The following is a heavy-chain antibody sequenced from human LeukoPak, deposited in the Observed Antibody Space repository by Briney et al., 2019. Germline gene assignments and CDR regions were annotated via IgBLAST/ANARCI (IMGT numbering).Heavy chain of an antibody. J-gene: IGHJ4*02. CDR1: RYSINRGRY. Sequence: SETLSLTCTVSRYSINRGRYWAWIRQPPGEGLECIGNFYHGGGTYYNPSLKSRVTISVDTSKNQFSLKLSSVSAADTAVYYCAGGPSCTGGSCYPFDSRGQGTLVTVSS. V-gene: IGHV4-38-2*02. CDR3: AGGPSCTGGSCYPFDS. D-gene: IGHD2-15*01. CDR2: FYHGGGT.